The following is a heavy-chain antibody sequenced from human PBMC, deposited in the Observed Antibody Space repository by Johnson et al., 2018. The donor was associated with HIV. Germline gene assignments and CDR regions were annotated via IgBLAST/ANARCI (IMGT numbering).Heavy chain of an antibody. CDR3: ARVTGRRLPTGGAFDI. J-gene: IGHJ3*02. D-gene: IGHD4-11*01. Sequence: VQLVESGGGVLRPGGSLRLSCEGFRFIFDDYGLSWVRQAPGKGLEWVSGINWNGGSTGYADSVRGRCTISRDNGKDSLYLQMNSLRAEDTAVYYCARVTGRRLPTGGAFDIWGQGTMVTVSS. CDR1: RFIFDDYG. CDR2: INWNGGST. V-gene: IGHV3-20*04.